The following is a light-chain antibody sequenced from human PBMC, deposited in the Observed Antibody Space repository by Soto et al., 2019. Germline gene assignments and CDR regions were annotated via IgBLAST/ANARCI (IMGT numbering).Light chain of an antibody. V-gene: IGLV1-51*01. CDR1: SSNIGNNY. CDR3: GTWDSSLSVVV. CDR2: DNN. Sequence: QSVLTQPPSVSAAPGQKVTISCSGSSSNIGNNYVSWYQHLPGTAPKLLIYDNNKRPSGIPDRFSGPKSGTSATLGITGLQTGDEADYYCGTWDSSLSVVVFGGGTQLTVL. J-gene: IGLJ2*01.